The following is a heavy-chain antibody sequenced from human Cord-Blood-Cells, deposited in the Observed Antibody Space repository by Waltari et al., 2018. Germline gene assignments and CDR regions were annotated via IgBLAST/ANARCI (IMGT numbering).Heavy chain of an antibody. Sequence: EVQLVESGGGLVQPGGSLGLSCAASGSTFGSSSMNWVRQAPGKGLEWVSYIISSSSTIYYADSVKGRFTISRDNAKNSLYLQMNSLRAEDTAVYYCASVHADAFDIWGQGTMVTVSS. V-gene: IGHV3-48*01. CDR2: IISSSSTI. CDR3: ASVHADAFDI. J-gene: IGHJ3*02. CDR1: GSTFGSSS.